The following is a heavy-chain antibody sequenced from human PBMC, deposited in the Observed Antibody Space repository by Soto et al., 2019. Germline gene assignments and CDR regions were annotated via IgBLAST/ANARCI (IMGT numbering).Heavy chain of an antibody. CDR1: GFTFSSYA. J-gene: IGHJ4*02. Sequence: EVQLLESGGGLVQPGGSLRLSCAASGFTFSSYAMSWVRQAPGKGLEWVSAISGSGGSTYYADSVKGRFTISRDNSXNXPYLQMNSLRAGDTAVYYCAKDPGYSGRPVTPASEYWGQGTLVTVSS. D-gene: IGHD3-9*01. V-gene: IGHV3-23*01. CDR2: ISGSGGST. CDR3: AKDPGYSGRPVTPASEY.